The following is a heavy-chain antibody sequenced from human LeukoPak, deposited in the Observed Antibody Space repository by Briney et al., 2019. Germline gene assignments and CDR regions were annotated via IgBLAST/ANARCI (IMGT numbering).Heavy chain of an antibody. CDR1: GFTVSGYY. CDR2: IYKGGSR. J-gene: IGHJ3*02. V-gene: IGHV3-66*01. D-gene: IGHD3-9*01. Sequence: GGSLRLSCAASGFTVSGYYMSWVRQAPGKGLEWVSLIYKGGSRYYADSVKGRFTISRDNSTNTLYLQVNSLRAEDTAVFYCARGFYDVLTGYHHDAFDIWGQGTLVTVSS. CDR3: ARGFYDVLTGYHHDAFDI.